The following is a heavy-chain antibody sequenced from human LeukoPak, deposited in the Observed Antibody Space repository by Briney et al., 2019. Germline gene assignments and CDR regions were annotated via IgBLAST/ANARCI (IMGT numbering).Heavy chain of an antibody. Sequence: ASVKVSCKASGYTFTSYDINWVRQATGQGLEWMVWMNPNSGNTGYAQKFQGRVTITRNTSISTAYMELSSLRSEDTAVYYCARRRRGYSYGLKWAFDIWGQGTMVTVS. CDR1: GYTFTSYD. CDR3: ARRRRGYSYGLKWAFDI. V-gene: IGHV1-8*01. J-gene: IGHJ3*02. CDR2: MNPNSGNT. D-gene: IGHD5-18*01.